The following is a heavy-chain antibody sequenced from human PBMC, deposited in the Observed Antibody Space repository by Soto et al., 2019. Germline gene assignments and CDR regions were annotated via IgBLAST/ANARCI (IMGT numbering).Heavy chain of an antibody. Sequence: HLQLQESGPGLVKPSETLSLTCTVSGGSISSSSYYWGWIRQPPGKGLEWIGSIYYSGSTYYNPSLKSRVTTSVDTSKNQFSLKLSSVTAADTAVYYCARRPGQQWLATPPDYWGQGTLVTVSS. J-gene: IGHJ4*02. CDR2: IYYSGST. V-gene: IGHV4-39*01. CDR3: ARRPGQQWLATPPDY. CDR1: GGSISSSSYY. D-gene: IGHD6-19*01.